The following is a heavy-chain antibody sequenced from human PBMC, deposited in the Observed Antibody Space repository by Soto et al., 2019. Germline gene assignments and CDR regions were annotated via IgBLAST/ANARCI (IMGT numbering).Heavy chain of an antibody. CDR2: IWYDGNNK. CDR3: AKDLVSGDGLWLMDE. Sequence: QVQLMESGGGVVQPGRSLRLSCAASGFTFSNYGMHWVRQAPGKGLEWVALIWYDGNNKYYTDSVKGRFTISRDNYRNTLYLQMNSLRDEDTAVYYCAKDLVSGDGLWLMDEWGQGTPVTVSP. V-gene: IGHV3-33*06. D-gene: IGHD2-21*02. J-gene: IGHJ4*02. CDR1: GFTFSNYG.